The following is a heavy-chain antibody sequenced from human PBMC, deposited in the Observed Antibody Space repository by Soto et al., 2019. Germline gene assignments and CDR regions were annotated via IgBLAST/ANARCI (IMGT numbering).Heavy chain of an antibody. V-gene: IGHV1-3*01. CDR2: INAGNGNT. D-gene: IGHD2-8*02. CDR1: GYTFTSYA. J-gene: IGHJ6*03. CDR3: ARGCGAAYTISTGLFFGDFYYYYYYMDV. Sequence: ASVKVSCKASGYTFTSYAMHWVRQAPGQRLEWMGWINAGNGNTKYSQKFQGRVTITRDTSASTAYMELSSLRSEDTAVYYCARGCGAAYTISTGLFFGDFYYYYYYMDVWGKGTTVTVSS.